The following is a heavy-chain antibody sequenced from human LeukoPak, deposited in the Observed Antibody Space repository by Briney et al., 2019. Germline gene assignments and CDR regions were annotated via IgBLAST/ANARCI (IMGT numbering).Heavy chain of an antibody. Sequence: SETLSLTCTVSGYSISSGYYWGWIRQPPGKGLEWIGSIYHSGSTYYNPSLKSRVTISVDTSKNQFSLKLSSVTAADTAVYYCASSHRTLFDYWGQGTLVTVSS. CDR1: GYSISSGYY. CDR3: ASSHRTLFDY. J-gene: IGHJ4*02. CDR2: IYHSGST. V-gene: IGHV4-38-2*02.